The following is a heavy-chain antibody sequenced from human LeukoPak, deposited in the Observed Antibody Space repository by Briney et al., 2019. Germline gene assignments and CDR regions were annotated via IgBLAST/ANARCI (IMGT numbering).Heavy chain of an antibody. CDR3: ARVPGSSGWNYYFDY. CDR2: ISSSGDTV. J-gene: IGHJ4*02. V-gene: IGHV3-48*03. Sequence: PGGSLRLSRAASGVTFSSYEMTWVRQAPGKGLEWISYISSSGDTVHYADPVKGRFTISRDNTKNSLDLQMNSLRAEDTAVYYCARVPGSSGWNYYFDYWGQGTLVTVSS. D-gene: IGHD6-19*01. CDR1: GVTFSSYE.